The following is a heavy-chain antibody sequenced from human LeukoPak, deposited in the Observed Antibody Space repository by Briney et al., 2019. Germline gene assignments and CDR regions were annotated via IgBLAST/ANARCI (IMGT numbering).Heavy chain of an antibody. V-gene: IGHV3-15*01. D-gene: IGHD3-10*01. J-gene: IGHJ6*04. CDR2: IKSKTDGGTT. CDR1: GFTFSNAW. Sequence: GGSLRLSCAASGFTFSNAWMSWVRQAPGKGLEWVGRIKSKTDGGTTDYAAPVKGRFTISRDDSKNTLYLQMNSLKTEDTAVYYCTTGDYYGSGSYYNEYYYYGMDVWGKGTTVTVSS. CDR3: TTGDYYGSGSYYNEYYYYGMDV.